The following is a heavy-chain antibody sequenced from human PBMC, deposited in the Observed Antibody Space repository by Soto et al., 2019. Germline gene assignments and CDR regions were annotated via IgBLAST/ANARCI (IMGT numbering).Heavy chain of an antibody. D-gene: IGHD6-13*01. CDR1: GYSISSGYY. V-gene: IGHV4-38-2*02. CDR3: AREFGGHSSSWYYYYYGMDV. CDR2: IYHSGST. J-gene: IGHJ6*02. Sequence: SETLSLTCTVSGYSISSGYYWGWIRQPPGKGLEWIGSIYHSGSTYYNPSPKSRVTISVDTSKNQFSLKLSSVTAADTAVYYCAREFGGHSSSWYYYYYGMDVWGQGTTVTVSS.